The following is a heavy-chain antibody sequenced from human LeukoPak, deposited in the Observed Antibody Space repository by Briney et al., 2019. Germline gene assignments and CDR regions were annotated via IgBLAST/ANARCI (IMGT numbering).Heavy chain of an antibody. Sequence: GGSLRLSCATSGFTFSKYCMSCVPQAPGKGLEWVANIKQDGIEKYYVDSVKGRFTISRDNAKNSLYLQMNSLRAEDTAVYYCARDWGNWINAFDIWGQGTVVTVSS. V-gene: IGHV3-7*05. D-gene: IGHD1-20*01. CDR2: IKQDGIEK. CDR1: GFTFSKYC. CDR3: ARDWGNWINAFDI. J-gene: IGHJ3*02.